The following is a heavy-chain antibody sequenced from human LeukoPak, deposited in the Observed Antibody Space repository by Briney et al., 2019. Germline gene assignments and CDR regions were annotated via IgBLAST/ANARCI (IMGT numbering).Heavy chain of an antibody. D-gene: IGHD6-13*01. CDR2: INWNGGST. J-gene: IGHJ4*02. V-gene: IGHV3-20*04. CDR1: GFTFDDYA. Sequence: GGSLRLSCAASGFTFDDYAMSWVRQAPGKGLEWVSGINWNGGSTGYADSVKGRFTVSRDNAKNSLYLQMNSLRAEDTALYYCARLTSTWYGGQDFWGQGTLVTVSS. CDR3: ARLTSTWYGGQDF.